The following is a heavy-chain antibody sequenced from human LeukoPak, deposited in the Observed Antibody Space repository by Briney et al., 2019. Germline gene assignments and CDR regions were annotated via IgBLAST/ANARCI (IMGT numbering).Heavy chain of an antibody. CDR3: ARLMGYSYGPNGMDV. CDR2: MNPNSGNT. V-gene: IGHV1-8*01. D-gene: IGHD5-18*01. Sequence: ASVKVSCKASGYTFTSYDINWVRQATGQGLEWMGWMNPNSGNTGYAQKFQGRVTMTRNTSISTAYMELSSLRSEDTAVYYCARLMGYSYGPNGMDVWGQGTLVTVSS. J-gene: IGHJ6*02. CDR1: GYTFTSYD.